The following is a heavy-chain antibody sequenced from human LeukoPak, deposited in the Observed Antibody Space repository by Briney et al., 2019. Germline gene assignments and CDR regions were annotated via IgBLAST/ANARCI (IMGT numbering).Heavy chain of an antibody. J-gene: IGHJ6*03. V-gene: IGHV7-4-1*02. Sequence: ASVKVSCKASGYTFISYAMNWVRQAPGQGLEWMGWINTNTGNPTYAQGFTGRFVFSLDTSVSTAYLQISSLKAGDTAVYYCARDQSSSWSNYYYMDVWGKGTTVTVS. CDR3: ARDQSSSWSNYYYMDV. D-gene: IGHD6-13*01. CDR2: INTNTGNP. CDR1: GYTFISYA.